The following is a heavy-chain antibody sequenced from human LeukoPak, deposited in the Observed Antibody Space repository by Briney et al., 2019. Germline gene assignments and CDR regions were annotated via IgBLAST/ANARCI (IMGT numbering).Heavy chain of an antibody. CDR2: ISSSGSTI. CDR3: ARGRIAAAGPYFDY. J-gene: IGHJ4*02. CDR1: GFTFSSYE. D-gene: IGHD6-13*01. V-gene: IGHV3-48*03. Sequence: PGGSLRLSCAASGFTFSSYEMNWVRQAPGKGPEWVSYISSSGSTIYYADSVKGRFTISRDNAKNSLYLQMNSLRAEDTAVYYCARGRIAAAGPYFDYWGQGTLVTVSS.